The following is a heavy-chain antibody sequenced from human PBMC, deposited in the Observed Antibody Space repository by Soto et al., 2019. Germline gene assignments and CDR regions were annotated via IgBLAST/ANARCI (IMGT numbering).Heavy chain of an antibody. J-gene: IGHJ5*02. CDR3: ARERPDGARLDP. D-gene: IGHD6-6*01. V-gene: IGHV4-30-4*01. CDR1: GGSISSGDYY. Sequence: QVQLQESGPGLVKPSQTLSFTCTVSGGSISSGDYYWSWIRQPPGKGLEWIGYIYHSGSTYYNPSLKSRVTISVDTSKNQFSLKLSSVTAADTAVYYCARERPDGARLDPWGQGTLVTVSS. CDR2: IYHSGST.